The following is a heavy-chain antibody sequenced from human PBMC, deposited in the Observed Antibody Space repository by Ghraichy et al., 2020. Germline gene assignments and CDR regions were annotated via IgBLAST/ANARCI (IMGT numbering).Heavy chain of an antibody. CDR3: ATRTPYSSSWYGGGFDP. CDR1: GGSFSGYY. Sequence: SETLSLTCAVYGGSFSGYYWSWIRQPPGKGLEWIGEINHSGSTNYNPSLKSRVTISVDTSKNQFSLKLSSVTAADTAVYYCATRTPYSSSWYGGGFDPWGQGTLVTVSS. V-gene: IGHV4-34*01. D-gene: IGHD6-13*01. J-gene: IGHJ5*02. CDR2: INHSGST.